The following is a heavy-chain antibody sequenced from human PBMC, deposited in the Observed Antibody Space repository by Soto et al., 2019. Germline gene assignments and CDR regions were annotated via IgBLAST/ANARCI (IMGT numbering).Heavy chain of an antibody. CDR3: AHMYYYDSSGYPITTRLGYYGMDV. D-gene: IGHD3-22*01. CDR2: IYWDDDK. V-gene: IGHV2-5*02. CDR1: GFSLSTSGVG. Sequence: SGPTLVNPTQTLTLTCTFSGFSLSTSGVGVGWIRQPPGKALEWLALIYWDDDKRYSPSLKSRLTITKDTSKNQVVLTMTNMDPVGTATYYCAHMYYYDSSGYPITTRLGYYGMDVWGQGTTVTVSS. J-gene: IGHJ6*02.